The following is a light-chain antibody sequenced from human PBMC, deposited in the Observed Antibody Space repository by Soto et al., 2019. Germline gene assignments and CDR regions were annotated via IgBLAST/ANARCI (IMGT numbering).Light chain of an antibody. V-gene: IGLV1-44*01. CDR2: SNN. Sequence: QSVLTQPPSASGTPGQRVTISCSGSSSNIGSNTVNWYQQLPGTAPKLLIYSNNQRPSGVPDRFSGSKTATSASLAISGLQYEDEADYYCAAWYDSMNGPVFGGGTKLTVL. J-gene: IGLJ2*01. CDR1: SSNIGSNT. CDR3: AAWYDSMNGPV.